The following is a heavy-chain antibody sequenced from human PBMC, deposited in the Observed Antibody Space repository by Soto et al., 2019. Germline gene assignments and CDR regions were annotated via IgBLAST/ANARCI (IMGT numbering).Heavy chain of an antibody. CDR1: GFSLTTSGVG. D-gene: IGHD5-18*01. CDR3: AHRGYMYGNWDHGYFDY. Sequence: QITLKESGPTRVRPTQTLALTCTFSGFSLTTSGVGVGWIRKTPGKALEWLAVIYWDDDKRYSPSLKSRLTITKDTSKNQVVLTMADMDPVYTATYFCAHRGYMYGNWDHGYFDYWGQGTLVTVSS. CDR2: IYWDDDK. V-gene: IGHV2-5*02. J-gene: IGHJ4*02.